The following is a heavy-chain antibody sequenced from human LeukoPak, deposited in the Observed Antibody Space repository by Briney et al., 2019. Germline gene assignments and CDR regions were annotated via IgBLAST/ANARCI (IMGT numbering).Heavy chain of an antibody. Sequence: ASVKVPCKASGYPFTGYYVHWVRQAPGHGLEWMGWINPRNGDTHSAQKFQGRVSMTGDTSITTAYMELSSLTSDDTAVYYCATGAQYGLWGVPYFYYMHVWGTGTTVTVSS. J-gene: IGHJ6*03. D-gene: IGHD3-10*01. CDR1: GYPFTGYY. CDR3: ATGAQYGLWGVPYFYYMHV. CDR2: INPRNGDT. V-gene: IGHV1-2*02.